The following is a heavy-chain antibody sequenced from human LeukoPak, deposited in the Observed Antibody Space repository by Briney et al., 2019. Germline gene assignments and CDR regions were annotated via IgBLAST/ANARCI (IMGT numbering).Heavy chain of an antibody. V-gene: IGHV1-46*01. Sequence: GASVKVSCKASGYTFTDFYMNWVRQAPGQGLEWMGIINPSGASTRYAQKFQGRVTMTRDTSTSTVYMELSSLRSEDTAVYYCARDRMGSATLGFDYWGQGTLVTVSS. CDR3: ARDRMGSATLGFDY. CDR1: GYTFTDFY. J-gene: IGHJ4*02. CDR2: INPSGAST. D-gene: IGHD1-26*01.